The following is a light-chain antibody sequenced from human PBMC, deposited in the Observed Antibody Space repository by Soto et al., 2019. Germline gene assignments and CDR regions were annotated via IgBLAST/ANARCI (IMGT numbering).Light chain of an antibody. CDR2: SNN. Sequence: QSVLTQPPSASGTPGQRVTISCSGSSSNIGSNTVNWYQQLPGTAPKLLIYSNNQRPSGVPDRFSGSKSGTSASLAISGLPSEDEADYYCAAWDDSLEVVFGGGTQLTVL. CDR1: SSNIGSNT. V-gene: IGLV1-44*01. J-gene: IGLJ2*01. CDR3: AAWDDSLEVV.